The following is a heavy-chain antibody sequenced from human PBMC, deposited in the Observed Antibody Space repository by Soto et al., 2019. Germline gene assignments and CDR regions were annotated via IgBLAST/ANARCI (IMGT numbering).Heavy chain of an antibody. CDR1: GFTFSSYA. V-gene: IGHV3-23*01. J-gene: IGHJ4*02. D-gene: IGHD1-7*01. CDR2: ISGSGGST. CDR3: AGGVTGSTFGY. Sequence: EVQLLESGGGLVQPGGSLRLSCAASGFTFSSYAMSWVRQAPGKGLEWVSAISGSGGSTYYADSVKGRFTISRDNAKNTLYLQMNSLRAEDTAVYYCAGGVTGSTFGYWGQGTLVTVSS.